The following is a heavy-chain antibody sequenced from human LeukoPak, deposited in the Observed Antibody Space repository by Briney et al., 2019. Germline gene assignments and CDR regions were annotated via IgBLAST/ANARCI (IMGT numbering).Heavy chain of an antibody. Sequence: GASVKVSCKASGGTFSSYAISWVRQAPGQGLEWMGGIIPIFGTANYAQKFQGRVTITADESTSTAYMELSSLRSEDTAVYYYARARGIAVAGISFDYWGQGTLVTVSS. CDR1: GGTFSSYA. CDR3: ARARGIAVAGISFDY. V-gene: IGHV1-69*13. D-gene: IGHD6-19*01. J-gene: IGHJ4*02. CDR2: IIPIFGTA.